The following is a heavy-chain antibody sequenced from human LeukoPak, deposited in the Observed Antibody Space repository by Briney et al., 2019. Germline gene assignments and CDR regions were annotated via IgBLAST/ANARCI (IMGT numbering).Heavy chain of an antibody. J-gene: IGHJ6*03. CDR3: ARQIVGTSWNYYYSYIDV. Sequence: PSETLSLTCSVSGGSISSSLYHWGWLRQPPGKGLEWIGNVFHSGNTYSSPSLQSRVAFSVGTSKNQFSLKLTSVTATDTAVYYCARQIVGTSWNYYYSYIDVWGKGTSVSVSS. CDR1: GGSISSSLYH. V-gene: IGHV4-39*01. CDR2: VFHSGNT. D-gene: IGHD1-1*01.